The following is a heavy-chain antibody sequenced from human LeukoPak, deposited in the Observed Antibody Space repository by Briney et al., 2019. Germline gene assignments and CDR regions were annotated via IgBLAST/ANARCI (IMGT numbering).Heavy chain of an antibody. Sequence: SETLSLTCTVSGGSISSSSYFWGWIRQSPGKGLEWIGYIYYSGSTNYNPSLKSRVTISVDTSKNQFSLKLSSVTAADTAVYYCAKSGNYAPTIFDYWGQGTLVTVSS. CDR2: IYYSGST. D-gene: IGHD1-26*01. CDR3: AKSGNYAPTIFDY. V-gene: IGHV4-61*05. J-gene: IGHJ4*02. CDR1: GGSISSSSYF.